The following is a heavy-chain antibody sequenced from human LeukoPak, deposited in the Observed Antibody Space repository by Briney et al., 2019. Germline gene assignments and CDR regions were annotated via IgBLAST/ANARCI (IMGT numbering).Heavy chain of an antibody. CDR2: IYYSGST. CDR3: ARRGGSYEVYFDY. D-gene: IGHD1-26*01. J-gene: IGHJ4*02. CDR1: GGSISSYY. Sequence: PSETLSLTCTVSGGSISSYYWSWIRQPPGKGLEWIGYIYYSGSTNYNPSLKSRVTISVDTSKNQFSLKLSSVTAADTAVYYCARRGGSYEVYFDYWGQGTLVTVSS. V-gene: IGHV4-59*08.